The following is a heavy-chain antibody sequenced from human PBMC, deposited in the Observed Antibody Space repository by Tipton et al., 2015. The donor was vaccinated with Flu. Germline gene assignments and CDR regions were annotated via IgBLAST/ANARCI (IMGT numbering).Heavy chain of an antibody. V-gene: IGHV4-59*01. CDR1: GGSISTYY. CDR2: IYYTGST. Sequence: TLSLTCTVSGGSISTYYWNWIRQPPGKGLEWIGYIYYTGSTNYNPSLKSRVTISLDTSKNQFSLKLSSVTAADTAVYYCARDGRVRSHWYFDLWGRGTLVTVSS. J-gene: IGHJ2*01. CDR3: ARDGRVRSHWYFDL. D-gene: IGHD3-16*01.